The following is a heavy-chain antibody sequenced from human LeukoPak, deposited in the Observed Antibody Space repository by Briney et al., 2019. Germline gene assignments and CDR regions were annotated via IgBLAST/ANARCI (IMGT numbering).Heavy chain of an antibody. Sequence: GRSLRLSCAASGFTFSSYGMHWVRQAPGKGLEWVAVIWYDGSNKYYADSVKGRFTISRDNSKNTLYLQMNSLRAEDTAVYYCARDAPKYSSGWCLGCWGQGTLVTVSS. D-gene: IGHD6-19*01. J-gene: IGHJ4*02. CDR3: ARDAPKYSSGWCLGC. V-gene: IGHV3-33*01. CDR1: GFTFSSYG. CDR2: IWYDGSNK.